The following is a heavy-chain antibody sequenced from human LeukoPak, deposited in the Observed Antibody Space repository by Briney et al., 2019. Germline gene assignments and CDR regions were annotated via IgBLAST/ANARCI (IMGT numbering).Heavy chain of an antibody. CDR2: IYYSGST. Sequence: SETLSLTCTVAGGSISSYYWSWIRQPPGKGLEWIGYIYYSGSTNYNPSLKTRVTISVDTSKNQFSLKLSSVTAADTAVYYCARHGYSSGSLAWFDPWGQGTQVTVSS. CDR1: GGSISSYY. D-gene: IGHD6-19*01. CDR3: ARHGYSSGSLAWFDP. V-gene: IGHV4-59*01. J-gene: IGHJ5*02.